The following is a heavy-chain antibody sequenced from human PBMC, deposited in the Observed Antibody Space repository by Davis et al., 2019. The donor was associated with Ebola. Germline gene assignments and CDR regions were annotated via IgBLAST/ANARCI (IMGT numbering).Heavy chain of an antibody. CDR2: IIPIFGTA. Sequence: AASVKVSCKASGGTFSSYAISWVRQAPGQGLEWMGGIIPIFGTANYAQKFQGRVTITADESTSTAYMELSSLRSDDTAVYYCARCGYCSSTSCYTSHYYYYYGMDVWGQGTTVTVSS. V-gene: IGHV1-69*13. CDR3: ARCGYCSSTSCYTSHYYYYYGMDV. CDR1: GGTFSSYA. J-gene: IGHJ6*02. D-gene: IGHD2-2*02.